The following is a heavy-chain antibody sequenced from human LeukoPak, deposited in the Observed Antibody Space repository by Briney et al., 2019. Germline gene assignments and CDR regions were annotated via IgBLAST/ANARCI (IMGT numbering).Heavy chain of an antibody. CDR1: GFTFSSYS. J-gene: IGHJ4*02. D-gene: IGHD6-13*01. Sequence: GGSVRLSCAASGFTFSSYSMNWVRQAPGKGLEWVSSISSSSSYIYYADSVKGRFTISRDNAKNSLYLQMNSLRAEDTAVYYCARVRAAAGREPLDYWGQGTLVTVSS. V-gene: IGHV3-21*01. CDR3: ARVRAAAGREPLDY. CDR2: ISSSSSYI.